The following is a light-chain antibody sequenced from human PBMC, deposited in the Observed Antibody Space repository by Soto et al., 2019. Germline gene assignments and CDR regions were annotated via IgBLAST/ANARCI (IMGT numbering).Light chain of an antibody. CDR2: LNSDGSH. V-gene: IGLV4-69*01. J-gene: IGLJ3*02. CDR3: QTWGSGIRV. CDR1: SGHSNYA. Sequence: QLVLSQSPSASASLGASVKLTCTLSSGHSNYAIAWHQQQPEKGPRYLMKLNSDGSHSKGDGIPDRFSGSSSGAERHLTISSLQSEDEAEYYCQTWGSGIRVFGGGTKLTVL.